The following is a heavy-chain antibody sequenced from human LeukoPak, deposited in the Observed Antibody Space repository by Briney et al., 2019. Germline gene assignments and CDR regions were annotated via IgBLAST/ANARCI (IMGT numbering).Heavy chain of an antibody. D-gene: IGHD2-15*01. CDR3: AKRFCSGGRQLLGCAFDI. CDR1: GFTFSSYA. CDR2: ISYDGSNK. Sequence: PGRSLRLSCAASGFTFSSYAMHWVRQAPGKGLEWVAVISYDGSNKYYADSVKGRFTISRDNSKNTLYLQMDSLRAEDTAVYYCAKRFCSGGRQLLGCAFDIWGRGTMVTVSS. J-gene: IGHJ3*02. V-gene: IGHV3-30*07.